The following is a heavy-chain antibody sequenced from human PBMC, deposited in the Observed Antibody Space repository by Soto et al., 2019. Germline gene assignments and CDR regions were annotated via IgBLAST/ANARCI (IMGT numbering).Heavy chain of an antibody. CDR3: ARVGYYYGSGSSRDAYYYYYGMDV. CDR2: ISAYNGNT. D-gene: IGHD3-10*01. V-gene: IGHV1-18*01. Sequence: ASVKVSCKASGYTFTSYGISWVRQAPGQGLEWMGWISAYNGNTNYAQKLQGRVTMTTDTSTSTAYMELRSLRSDDTAVYYCARVGYYYGSGSSRDAYYYYYGMDVWGQRTTVTVS. CDR1: GYTFTSYG. J-gene: IGHJ6*02.